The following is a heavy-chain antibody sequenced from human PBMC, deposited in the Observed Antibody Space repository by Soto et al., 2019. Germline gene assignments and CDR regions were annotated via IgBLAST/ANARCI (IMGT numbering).Heavy chain of an antibody. CDR2: IWYDGSNQ. D-gene: IGHD3-16*02. CDR3: VRWADNRFFDY. J-gene: IGHJ4*02. Sequence: QVQLVQSGGGMVQPGRSLRLSCAAYGFTFRDHGMHWFRQSPGKGLEWVAVIWYDGSNQYYADSVKGRVTIARDNSKNMLYLQMNGLTADDTAVYYCVRWADNRFFDYWGQGTLVTVSS. V-gene: IGHV3-33*01. CDR1: GFTFRDHG.